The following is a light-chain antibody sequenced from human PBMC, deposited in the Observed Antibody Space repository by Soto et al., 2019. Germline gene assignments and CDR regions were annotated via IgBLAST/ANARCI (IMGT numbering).Light chain of an antibody. J-gene: IGLJ6*01. CDR2: EVN. V-gene: IGLV2-14*01. CDR3: ASFRSGTILV. Sequence: SALTHPSSVSGCPGQSVTISCTGPRSDIGDSNFISWYQHSPGKAPRLLIYEVNNRPSGVSKRFSGSKAGNTASLTISGLLDDDEADYFCASFRSGTILVFGSGTKVTVL. CDR1: RSDIGDSNF.